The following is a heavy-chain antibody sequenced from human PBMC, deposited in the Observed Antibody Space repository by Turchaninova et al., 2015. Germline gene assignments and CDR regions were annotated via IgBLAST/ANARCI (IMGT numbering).Heavy chain of an antibody. V-gene: IGHV4-34*01. Sequence: QVQLQQWGAGLLNSSETLSLKCAVYGGSFSGYYWTWIRQPPGKGLAWIGKINHSGITNYNPSLMSRVTISVDTSKNQFLLQLTSLTAADTAIYYCARLATVVSYYYGLDVWSQGTTVTVSS. D-gene: IGHD2-8*02. CDR1: GGSFSGYY. CDR3: ARLATVVSYYYGLDV. J-gene: IGHJ6*02. CDR2: INHSGIT.